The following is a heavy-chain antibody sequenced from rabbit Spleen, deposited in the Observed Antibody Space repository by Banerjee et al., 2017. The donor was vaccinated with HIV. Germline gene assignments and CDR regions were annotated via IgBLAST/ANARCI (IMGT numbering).Heavy chain of an antibody. V-gene: IGHV1S40*01. D-gene: IGHD4-2*01. CDR2: IYTGNGKN. Sequence: QSLEESGGGLVQPGASLTLTCTASGFSFSSGYDMSWVRQAPGKGLEWIGFIYTGNGKNYYANWAKGRFTISKTSSTTVTLQVTSLTAADTATYFCARDLAGGIGWNFSLWGPGTLVTVS. J-gene: IGHJ4*01. CDR3: ARDLAGGIGWNFSL. CDR1: GFSFSSGYD.